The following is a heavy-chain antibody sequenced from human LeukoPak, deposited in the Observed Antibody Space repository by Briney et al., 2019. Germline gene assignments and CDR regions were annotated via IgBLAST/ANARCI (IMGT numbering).Heavy chain of an antibody. J-gene: IGHJ4*02. CDR1: GGSISSYY. CDR2: IYYSGST. Sequence: PSETLSLTCTVSGGSISSYYWSWIRQPPGKGLEWIGYIYYSGSTNYNPSLKSRVTISVDTSKNQFSLKLSSVTAEDTAVYYCARDRGDYYDSSGYYGFDYWGQGTLVTVSS. CDR3: ARDRGDYYDSSGYYGFDY. V-gene: IGHV4-59*01. D-gene: IGHD3-22*01.